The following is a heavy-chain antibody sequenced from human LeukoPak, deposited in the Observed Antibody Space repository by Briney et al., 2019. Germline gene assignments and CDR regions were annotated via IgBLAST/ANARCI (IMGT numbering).Heavy chain of an antibody. D-gene: IGHD3-22*01. Sequence: PGGSLRLSCAASGFTFSSYSMNWVRQAPGKGLEWDSSISSSSSYIYYADSVKGRFTISRDNAKNSLYLQMNSLRAEDTAVYYCARDNYFDSSGYYYGWGQGTLVTVSS. CDR3: ARDNYFDSSGYYYG. CDR1: GFTFSSYS. V-gene: IGHV3-21*01. CDR2: ISSSSSYI. J-gene: IGHJ4*02.